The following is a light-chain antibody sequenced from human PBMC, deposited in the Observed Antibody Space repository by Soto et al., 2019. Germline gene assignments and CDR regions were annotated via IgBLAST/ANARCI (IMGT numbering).Light chain of an antibody. CDR2: GAS. V-gene: IGKV3-20*01. Sequence: EIVLVQSPGTLSLSEGERATLSCRASQSVSSSFLAWYQRQPGQAPRLLIYGASSRATGIADRFSGSGSGTDFTLTISRLEPEDFAVYYCQQYENSPWTFGQGTKVEIK. CDR1: QSVSSSF. J-gene: IGKJ1*01. CDR3: QQYENSPWT.